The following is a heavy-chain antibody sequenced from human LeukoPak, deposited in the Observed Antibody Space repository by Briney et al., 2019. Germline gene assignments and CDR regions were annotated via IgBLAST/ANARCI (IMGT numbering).Heavy chain of an antibody. CDR1: GFTFIDAW. D-gene: IGHD3-16*02. CDR2: IKSRPSGGTT. Sequence: GSLRLSCAASGFTFIDAWMTWVRQAPGKGLEWVGHIKSRPSGGTTDYAASVKGRFTTSRDDSKNTLYLQMNSLKTEDTAVYYCAKDVPFTGGAAILYWGQGALVTVSS. V-gene: IGHV3-15*05. J-gene: IGHJ4*02. CDR3: AKDVPFTGGAAILY.